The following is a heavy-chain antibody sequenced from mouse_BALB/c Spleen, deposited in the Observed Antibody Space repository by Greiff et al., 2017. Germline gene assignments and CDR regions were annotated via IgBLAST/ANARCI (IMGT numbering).Heavy chain of an antibody. V-gene: IGHV2-2*02. D-gene: IGHD1-2*01. CDR2: IWSGGST. J-gene: IGHJ4*01. Sequence: VQLQQSGPGLVQPSQSLSITCTVSGFSLTSYGVHWVRQSPGKGLEWLGVIWSGGSTDYNAAFISRLSISKDNSKSQVFFKMNSQQANDTAIYYCARNPFITWGAMDYWGQGTSVTVSS. CDR3: ARNPFITWGAMDY. CDR1: GFSLTSYG.